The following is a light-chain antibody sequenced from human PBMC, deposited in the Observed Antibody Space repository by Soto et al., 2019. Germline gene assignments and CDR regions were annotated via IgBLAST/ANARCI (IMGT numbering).Light chain of an antibody. Sequence: EIVLTQSPGTLSLSPGERATLSCRASQSVSNNYLAWYQQKPGQAPRLLIYGASTGATGIPDRFSGSGSGTDFTLTITRLEPEDFAVFYCQQYGSSEIIFGQGTRLEIK. CDR3: QQYGSSEII. CDR1: QSVSNNY. CDR2: GAS. V-gene: IGKV3-20*01. J-gene: IGKJ5*01.